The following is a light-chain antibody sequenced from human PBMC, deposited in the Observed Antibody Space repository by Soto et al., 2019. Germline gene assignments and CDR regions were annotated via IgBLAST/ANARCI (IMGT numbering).Light chain of an antibody. CDR1: QGISSY. J-gene: IGKJ3*01. Sequence: AIRMTQSPSSFSASTGDRVTITCRASQGISSYLAWYQQKPGKAPKLLIYAASTLQSGVPSRCSGSGSGTGFTLTVSCLQSEDFATYYCQQYYSYPLTVGPGTKVDIK. V-gene: IGKV1-8*01. CDR3: QQYYSYPLT. CDR2: AAS.